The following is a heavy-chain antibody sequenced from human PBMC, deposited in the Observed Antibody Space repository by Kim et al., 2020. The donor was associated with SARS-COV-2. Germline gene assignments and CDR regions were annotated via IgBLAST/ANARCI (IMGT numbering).Heavy chain of an antibody. V-gene: IGHV3-30*07. J-gene: IGHJ6*02. Sequence: GRFTITRDNSKNTLYLQMNSLRAEDTAVYYCASDSSGYYGHFDDYYGMDVWGQGTTVTVSS. CDR3: ASDSSGYYGHFDDYYGMDV. D-gene: IGHD3-22*01.